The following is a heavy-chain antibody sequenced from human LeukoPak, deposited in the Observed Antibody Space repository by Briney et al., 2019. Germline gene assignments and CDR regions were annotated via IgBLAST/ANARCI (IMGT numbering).Heavy chain of an antibody. D-gene: IGHD2-15*01. V-gene: IGHV4-34*01. J-gene: IGHJ4*02. CDR2: INHSGST. CDR3: ARVVVAAGVDY. Sequence: SETPSLTCAVYGGSFSGYYWSWIRQPPGKGLEWIGEINHSGSTNYNPSLKSRVTISVDTSKNQFSLKLSSVTAADTAVYYCARVVVAAGVDYWGQGTLVTVSS. CDR1: GGSFSGYY.